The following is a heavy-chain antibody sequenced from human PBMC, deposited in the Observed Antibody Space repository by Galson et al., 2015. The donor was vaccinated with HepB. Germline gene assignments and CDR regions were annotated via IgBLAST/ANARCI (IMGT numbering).Heavy chain of an antibody. J-gene: IGHJ3*02. CDR2: INPNSGGT. CDR3: ARGRSSNYYDSSGRDAFDI. D-gene: IGHD3-22*01. CDR1: GYTFTGCY. Sequence: SVKVSCKASGYTFTGCYMHWVRQAPGQGLEWMGWINPNSGGTNYAQKFQGRVTMTRDTSISTAYMELSRLRSDDTAVYYCARGRSSNYYDSSGRDAFDIWGQGTMVTVSS. V-gene: IGHV1-2*02.